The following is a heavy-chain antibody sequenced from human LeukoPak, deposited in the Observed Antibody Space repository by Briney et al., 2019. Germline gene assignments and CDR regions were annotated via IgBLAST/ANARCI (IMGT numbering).Heavy chain of an antibody. CDR1: GGTFSSYA. D-gene: IGHD2-2*02. V-gene: IGHV1-69*13. CDR2: IIPIFGTA. Sequence: GASVKFSCKASGGTFSSYAISWVRQAPGQGLEWMGGIIPIFGTANYAQKFQGRVTITADESTSTAYMELSSLRSEDTAVYYCARAIYMAFDIWGQGTMVTVSS. J-gene: IGHJ3*02. CDR3: ARAIYMAFDI.